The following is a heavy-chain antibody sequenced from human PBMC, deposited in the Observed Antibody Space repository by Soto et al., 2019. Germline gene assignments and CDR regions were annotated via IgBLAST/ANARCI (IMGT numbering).Heavy chain of an antibody. CDR2: FDPEDGET. J-gene: IGHJ4*02. CDR3: ATDFRTGYSGYDRLFDY. V-gene: IGHV1-24*01. Sequence: ASVKVSCKASGGTFSSYAISWVRQAPGKGLEWMGGFDPEDGETIYAQKFQGRVTMTEDTSTDTAYMELSSLRSEDTAVYYCATDFRTGYSGYDRLFDYWGQGTLVTVSS. CDR1: GGTFSSYA. D-gene: IGHD5-12*01.